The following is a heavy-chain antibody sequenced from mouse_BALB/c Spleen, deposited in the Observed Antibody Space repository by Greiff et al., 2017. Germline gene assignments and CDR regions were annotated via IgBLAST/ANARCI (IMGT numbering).Heavy chain of an antibody. CDR3: ARYDGNYD. Sequence: EVHLVESGPGLVKPSQSLSLTCTVTGYSITSDYAWNWIRQFPGNKLEWMGYISYSGSTSYNPSLKSRISITRDTSKNQFFLQLNSVTTEDTATYYCARYDGNYDWGQGTLVTVSA. J-gene: IGHJ3*01. CDR1: GYSITSDYA. D-gene: IGHD2-1*01. CDR2: ISYSGST. V-gene: IGHV3-2*02.